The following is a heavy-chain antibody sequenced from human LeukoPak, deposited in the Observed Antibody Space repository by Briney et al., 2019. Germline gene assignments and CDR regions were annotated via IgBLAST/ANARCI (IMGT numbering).Heavy chain of an antibody. CDR1: GFTFSNYS. Sequence: GGSLRLSCAASGFTFSNYSMNWVRQAPGKGLEWVSSISSSSSYIYYADSVKGRFTISRDNAKNSLYLQMNSLRAEDTAVYYCARERITFGGVIVTYYYYGMDVWGQGTTVTVSS. V-gene: IGHV3-21*01. J-gene: IGHJ6*02. D-gene: IGHD3-16*02. CDR2: ISSSSSYI. CDR3: ARERITFGGVIVTYYYYGMDV.